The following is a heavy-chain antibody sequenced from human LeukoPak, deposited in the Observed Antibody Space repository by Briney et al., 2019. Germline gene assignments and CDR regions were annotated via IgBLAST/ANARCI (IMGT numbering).Heavy chain of an antibody. CDR2: IYPGDSET. Sequence: GESLRISCKGSGYSFNTYWIAWVRHMPGKGLECMGIIYPGDSETAYSPSFQGQVTISADKSISTAYLQWSSLKASDTAMYYCAKFSRGGYEKFDFWGQGTLITVSS. CDR3: AKFSRGGYEKFDF. J-gene: IGHJ4*02. V-gene: IGHV5-51*03. CDR1: GYSFNTYW. D-gene: IGHD5-12*01.